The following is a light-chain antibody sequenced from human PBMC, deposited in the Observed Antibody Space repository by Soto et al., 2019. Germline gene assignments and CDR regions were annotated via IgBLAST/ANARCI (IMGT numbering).Light chain of an antibody. CDR1: SSNTGSNS. V-gene: IGLV1-44*01. CDR3: ASWDGSLSRAV. J-gene: IGLJ2*01. CDR2: RNN. Sequence: QPVLSQPPSASGTPGQTVTISCSGSSSNTGSNSVDWYQQLPGTAPKLLIYRNNQRPSGVPDRFSGSKSGTSASLAISGLQSEDEADYYCASWDGSLSRAVFGGGTKLTVL.